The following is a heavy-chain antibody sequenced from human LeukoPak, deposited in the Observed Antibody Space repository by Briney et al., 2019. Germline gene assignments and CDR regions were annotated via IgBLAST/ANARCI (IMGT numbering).Heavy chain of an antibody. Sequence: PTGGSLRLSCAASGFTFSSYGMHWVRQAPGKGLEWVAFIRYDGSNKYCADSVKGRFTISRDNSKNTLYLQMNSLRAEDTAVYYCAWSHSGYEPQFDYWGQGTLVTVSS. J-gene: IGHJ4*02. D-gene: IGHD5-12*01. CDR1: GFTFSSYG. CDR3: AWSHSGYEPQFDY. CDR2: IRYDGSNK. V-gene: IGHV3-30*02.